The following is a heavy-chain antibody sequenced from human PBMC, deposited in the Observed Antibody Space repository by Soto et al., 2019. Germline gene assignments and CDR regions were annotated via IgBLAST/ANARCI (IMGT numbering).Heavy chain of an antibody. Sequence: GGSLRLSCVASGFTFSSHAMSWVRQAPGKGLEWVSAMSGSGGSTYYAESVKGRFTISRDSSRNTLFLQMNSLRAEDTALYYCARGVIWFGEGYYYYMDVWGKGTTVTVSS. CDR3: ARGVIWFGEGYYYYMDV. J-gene: IGHJ6*03. CDR1: GFTFSSHA. CDR2: MSGSGGST. V-gene: IGHV3-23*01. D-gene: IGHD3-10*01.